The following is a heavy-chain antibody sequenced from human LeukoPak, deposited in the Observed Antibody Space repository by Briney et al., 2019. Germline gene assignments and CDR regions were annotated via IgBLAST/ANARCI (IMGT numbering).Heavy chain of an antibody. J-gene: IGHJ5*02. CDR1: GDSVSSNSVT. D-gene: IGHD2-2*01. CDR3: ARRLTQYDCFDP. CDR2: TYYRSTWYN. Sequence: SQTLSLTCAISGDSVSSNSVTWNWIRQSPSRGLEWLGRTYYRSTWYNDYAVSVRGRITVNPDTSKNQFSLHLNSVTPGDTAVYYCARRLTQYDCFDPWGQGILVTISS. V-gene: IGHV6-1*01.